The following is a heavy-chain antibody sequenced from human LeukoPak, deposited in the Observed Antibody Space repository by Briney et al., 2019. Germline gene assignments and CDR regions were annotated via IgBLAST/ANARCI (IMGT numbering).Heavy chain of an antibody. V-gene: IGHV3-23*01. CDR1: GFTFSSYA. D-gene: IGHD6-13*01. Sequence: GGSLRLSCAASGFTFSSYAMSWVRQAPGKGLEWVSAISGSGGSTYYADSVKGRFTISRDNSKNTLYLQMNSLRAEDTAVYYCAKDSFSSSWYPYYGMDVWGQGTTVTVSS. J-gene: IGHJ6*02. CDR3: AKDSFSSSWYPYYGMDV. CDR2: ISGSGGST.